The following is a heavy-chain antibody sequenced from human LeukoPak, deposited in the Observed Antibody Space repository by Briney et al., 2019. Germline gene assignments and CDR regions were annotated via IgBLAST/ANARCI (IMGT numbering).Heavy chain of an antibody. CDR1: GFTVSVNY. D-gene: IGHD3-16*02. V-gene: IGHV3-66*01. CDR2: IYSGGNT. J-gene: IGHJ4*02. Sequence: GGSLRLSCAAFGFTVSVNYMSWVRQAPGKGLECVSVIYSGGNTYYADSVKGRFIISRDNSKNTLYLQMNSLRAEDTAVYYCARGSNDYVWGSYRSLDYWGQGTLVTVSS. CDR3: ARGSNDYVWGSYRSLDY.